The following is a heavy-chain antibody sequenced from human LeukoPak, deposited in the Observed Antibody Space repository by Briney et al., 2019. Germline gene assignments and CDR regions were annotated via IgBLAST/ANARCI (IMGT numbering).Heavy chain of an antibody. Sequence: SETLSLTCTGSGGSISSYYWSWIRQPPGKGLEWIGYIYYSGSTNYNPSLKSLVTISVDTSKNQFSLKLSSVTAADTAVYYCASYSGYGRDYFDYWGPGTLVTVSS. D-gene: IGHD5-12*01. CDR1: GGSISSYY. CDR3: ASYSGYGRDYFDY. V-gene: IGHV4-59*08. J-gene: IGHJ4*02. CDR2: IYYSGST.